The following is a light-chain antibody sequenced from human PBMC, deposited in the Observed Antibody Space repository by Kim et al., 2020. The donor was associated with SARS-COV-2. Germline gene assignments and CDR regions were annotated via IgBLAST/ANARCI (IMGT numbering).Light chain of an antibody. Sequence: GKTVILTCTRSGGSIATDFVQWFQQRPGSSPTTVIYGDKQRPSGVPDRFSSSVDSYSNSASLTISGLKTEDGADYYCQSYDDNKWVFGGGTQLTVL. J-gene: IGLJ2*01. CDR1: GGSIATDF. CDR3: QSYDDNKWV. V-gene: IGLV6-57*01. CDR2: GDK.